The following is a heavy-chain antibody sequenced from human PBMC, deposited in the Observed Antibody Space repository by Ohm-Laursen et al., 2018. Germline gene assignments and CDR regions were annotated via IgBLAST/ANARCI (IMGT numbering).Heavy chain of an antibody. J-gene: IGHJ3*02. CDR2: ISYDGKKQ. CDR3: AKERLPQRANALDI. CDR1: GFTFSSYG. V-gene: IGHV3-30*18. Sequence: SLRLSCAASGFTFSSYGMHWVRQAPGKGLEWVAVISYDGKKQYYGDSVRGRFTISRDNSKNTLYLQMNSLSAEDTAVYYCAKERLPQRANALDIWGQGTMATVSS. D-gene: IGHD2-15*01.